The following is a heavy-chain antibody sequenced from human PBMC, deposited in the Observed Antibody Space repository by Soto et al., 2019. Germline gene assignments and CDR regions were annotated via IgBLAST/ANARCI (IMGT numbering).Heavy chain of an antibody. CDR1: GFTFSSYD. V-gene: IGHV3-13*01. D-gene: IGHD3-3*01. J-gene: IGHJ6*04. Sequence: PGGSLRLSCAASGFTFSSYDMHWVRQATGKGLEWVSAIGTAGDTYYPGSVKGRFTISRENAKNSLYLQMNSLRAGDTAVYYCARGRGNYVFLEWLHPKFPLTVGGKGTTVTVSS. CDR2: IGTAGDT. CDR3: ARGRGNYVFLEWLHPKFPLTV.